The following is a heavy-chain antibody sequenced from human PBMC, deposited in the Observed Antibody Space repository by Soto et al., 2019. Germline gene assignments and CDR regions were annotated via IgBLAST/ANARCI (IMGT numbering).Heavy chain of an antibody. V-gene: IGHV3-23*01. CDR1: GFDFSSSA. CDR2: ISSSGGNT. D-gene: IGHD4-4*01. J-gene: IGHJ4*02. CDR3: ANEVPWLGLHVSVYFDQ. Sequence: EARLLESGGGLEQPGGSLRLSCVASGFDFSSSAMSWVRQAPGEGLEWVSAISSSGGNTYYADSVKGRFAISRDNSKDPLYLQLTSLRAEDTAVYFCANEVPWLGLHVSVYFDQWGQGTLVTVSS.